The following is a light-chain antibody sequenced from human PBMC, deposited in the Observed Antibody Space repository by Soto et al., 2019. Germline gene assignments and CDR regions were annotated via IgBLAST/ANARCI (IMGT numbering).Light chain of an antibody. V-gene: IGKV1-5*01. CDR3: QQYNSYPWT. CDR2: DAS. Sequence: DIQMTQSPFTLSASVGDRVTITCRASQSISSSLAWYQQKPGKPPKLLMYDASRLESGVPSRFSGSGSGAEFTLTITWRQPDDFATYYCQQYNSYPWTFGQGPKVDIK. CDR1: QSISSS. J-gene: IGKJ1*01.